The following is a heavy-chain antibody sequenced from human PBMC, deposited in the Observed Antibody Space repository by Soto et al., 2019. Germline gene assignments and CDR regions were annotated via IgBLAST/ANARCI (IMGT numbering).Heavy chain of an antibody. V-gene: IGHV1-69*12. CDR3: ARGTVTGSEYNYYYYGMDV. Sequence: QVQLVQSGAEVKKPGSSVKVSCKASGGTFSSYAIDWVRQAPGQGLEWMGGIIPLFGTTNYAQKLQGRVKLTADVSTRTAYMELSTLTSEDTAVYYCARGTVTGSEYNYYYYGMDVWGQGTTVTVSS. D-gene: IGHD1-1*01. CDR2: IIPLFGTT. J-gene: IGHJ6*02. CDR1: GGTFSSYA.